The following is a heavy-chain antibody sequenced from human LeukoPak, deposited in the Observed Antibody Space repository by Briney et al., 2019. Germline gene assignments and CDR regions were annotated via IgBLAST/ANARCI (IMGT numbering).Heavy chain of an antibody. CDR3: AKDRGGYYDSSGYGFFDY. V-gene: IGHV3-23*01. CDR2: ISGSGGGT. D-gene: IGHD3-22*01. J-gene: IGHJ4*02. CDR1: GFSFSSYG. Sequence: GGSLRLSCAASGFSFSSYGMSWVRQAPGKGLEWVSTISGSGGGTYYADSVKGRFTISRDNSKNTMYLQMNSLRAEDTAVYYCAKDRGGYYDSSGYGFFDYWGQGTLVTVSS.